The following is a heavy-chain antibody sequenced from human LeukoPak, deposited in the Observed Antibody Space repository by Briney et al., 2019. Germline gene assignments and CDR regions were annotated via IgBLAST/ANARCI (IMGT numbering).Heavy chain of an antibody. CDR2: ISAYNGNT. D-gene: IGHD2-2*02. V-gene: IGHV1-18*01. CDR3: ARAGYCSSTSCYTIGDYYYYMDV. CDR1: GYTFTSYG. Sequence: ASVKVSCKASGYTFTSYGISWVRQAPGQGLEWMGWISAYNGNTNYAQKLQGRVTMTTDTSTSTAYMELSSLRSEDTAVYYCARAGYCSSTSCYTIGDYYYYMDVWGKGTTVTVSS. J-gene: IGHJ6*03.